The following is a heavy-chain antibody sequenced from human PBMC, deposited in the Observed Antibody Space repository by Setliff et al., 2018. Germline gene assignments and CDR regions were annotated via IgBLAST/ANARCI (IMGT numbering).Heavy chain of an antibody. J-gene: IGHJ3*02. D-gene: IGHD1-1*01. Sequence: GGSLRLSCAASGFTFSSYGMHWVRQAPGKGLEWVAFIRYDGSNKYYADSVKGRFTISRDNAKQSLFLQMNSLRVEDTAVYYCVKTHWDTWSRGDFEIWGQGTMVTVSS. V-gene: IGHV3-30*02. CDR3: VKTHWDTWSRGDFEI. CDR2: IRYDGSNK. CDR1: GFTFSSYG.